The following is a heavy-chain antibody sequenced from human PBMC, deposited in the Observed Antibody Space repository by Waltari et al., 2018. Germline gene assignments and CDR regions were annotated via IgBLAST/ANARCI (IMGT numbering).Heavy chain of an antibody. CDR1: GFTFSSYA. Sequence: EVLLLESGGGLVQPGGSLRLSCAASGFTFSSYAMTWVRQAPGKGLEWVSAISGSGTNPYYVDSVKGRFTFSRDNSKNTLYLQMNSLRADDTAVYYCAKNHANGQPYYDSWGQGTQVIVSS. CDR2: ISGSGTNP. CDR3: AKNHANGQPYYDS. D-gene: IGHD3-3*01. V-gene: IGHV3-23*01. J-gene: IGHJ5*02.